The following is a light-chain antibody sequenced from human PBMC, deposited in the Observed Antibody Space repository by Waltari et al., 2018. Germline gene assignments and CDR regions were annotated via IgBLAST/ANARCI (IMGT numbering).Light chain of an antibody. CDR2: EVS. J-gene: IGLJ3*02. V-gene: IGLV2-14*01. CDR3: SSYRSSSTLGV. Sequence: QSALTQPASVSGSPGQSITISCTGTSSDVGGYDFVSWYQNHPGNAPKLMIYEVSHRPSGVSNRFSGSKSGNTASLTISGLQAEDEANYYCSSYRSSSTLGVFGGGTKLTVL. CDR1: SSDVGGYDF.